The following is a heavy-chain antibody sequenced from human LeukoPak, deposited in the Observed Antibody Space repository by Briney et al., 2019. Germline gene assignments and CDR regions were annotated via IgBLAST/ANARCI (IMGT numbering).Heavy chain of an antibody. CDR3: AEPDTETDIVVVVAAPPPVDC. CDR1: GFTFSSYW. D-gene: IGHD2-15*01. CDR2: IKQDGSEK. J-gene: IGHJ4*02. Sequence: GGSLRLSCAAAGFTFSSYWMSWVRQAPGQGLEWVANIKQDGSEKYYVDSVKGRFTISRDNAKNTLSMQMNSPRAEDTAVYYCAEPDTETDIVVVVAAPPPVDCWCRGTLVTVSS. V-gene: IGHV3-7*02.